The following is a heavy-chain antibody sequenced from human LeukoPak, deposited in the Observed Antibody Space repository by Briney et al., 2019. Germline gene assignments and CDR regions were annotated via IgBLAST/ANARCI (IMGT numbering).Heavy chain of an antibody. V-gene: IGHV3-53*01. J-gene: IGHJ4*02. CDR2: IYSGGST. D-gene: IGHD6-13*01. CDR3: ARHVPPHHTIAAADAYYFDY. CDR1: GFTVSSNY. Sequence: GGSLRLSCAASGFTVSSNYMSWVRQAPGKGLEWVSVIYSGGSTYYADSVKGRFTISRDNSKNTLYLQMNSLRAEDTAVYYCARHVPPHHTIAAADAYYFDYWGQGTLVTVSS.